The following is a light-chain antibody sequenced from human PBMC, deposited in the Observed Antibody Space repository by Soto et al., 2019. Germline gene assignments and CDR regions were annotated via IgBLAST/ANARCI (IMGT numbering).Light chain of an antibody. CDR2: DVT. V-gene: IGLV2-14*01. Sequence: QSALTQPASVSGSPGQSVTISCSGSSSDVGAYNYVSWYQRHPGKAPKLMIYDVTNRPSGVSNRFSGSKSGNTASLTISGLQAEEEADYFCSSYTSSSTVVFGGGTKLTVL. CDR1: SSDVGAYNY. CDR3: SSYTSSSTVV. J-gene: IGLJ3*02.